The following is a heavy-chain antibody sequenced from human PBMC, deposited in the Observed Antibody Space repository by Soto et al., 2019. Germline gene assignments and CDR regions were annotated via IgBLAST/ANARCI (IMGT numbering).Heavy chain of an antibody. Sequence: ESLKISCKGSGYSFISYWIGWVRQMPGKGLEWMGIMYPGDSDTRYSPSFQGQVTISADKSISTAYLQWSSLKASDTAMYYCASRYCGGGSCYPTIFEAFDIWGQGTMVTVSS. CDR1: GYSFISYW. CDR2: MYPGDSDT. D-gene: IGHD2-15*01. CDR3: ASRYCGGGSCYPTIFEAFDI. J-gene: IGHJ3*02. V-gene: IGHV5-51*01.